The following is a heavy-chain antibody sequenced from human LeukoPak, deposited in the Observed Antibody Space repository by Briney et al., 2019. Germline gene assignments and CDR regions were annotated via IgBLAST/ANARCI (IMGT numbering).Heavy chain of an antibody. V-gene: IGHV3-30-3*01. Sequence: QPGRSLRLSCAASGFTFSNYAIHWVRQAPAKGLEWVALISSGGSEKFYADSVKGRFTVSRDNSKNTLYLQMNSLRVEDTAMYYCARDDYGGKLDIWGQGTVVTVSS. J-gene: IGHJ3*02. D-gene: IGHD4-23*01. CDR3: ARDDYGGKLDI. CDR1: GFTFSNYA. CDR2: ISSGGSEK.